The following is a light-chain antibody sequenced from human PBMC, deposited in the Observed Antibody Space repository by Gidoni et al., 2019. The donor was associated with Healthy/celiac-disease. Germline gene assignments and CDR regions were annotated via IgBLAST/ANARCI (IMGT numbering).Light chain of an antibody. J-gene: IGLJ3*02. Sequence: QSALTPPASVSGSPGQSITISCTGTSSHVGSYNLVSWYQQHPGKAPKLMIYEGSKRPSGVSNRFSGSKSGNTASLTISGLQAEDEADYYCCSYAGSSTLFGGGTKLTVL. CDR3: CSYAGSSTL. CDR1: SSHVGSYNL. V-gene: IGLV2-23*01. CDR2: EGS.